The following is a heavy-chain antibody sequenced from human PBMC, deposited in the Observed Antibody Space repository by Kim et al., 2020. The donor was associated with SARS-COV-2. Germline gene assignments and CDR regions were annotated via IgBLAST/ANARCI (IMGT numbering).Heavy chain of an antibody. CDR3: ARGGWVRTMDWFDP. CDR2: ISYDGSDK. V-gene: IGHV3-30-3*01. Sequence: GGSLRLSCAASGFTFSSYAMHWVRQAPGKGLEWVALISYDGSDKNYADSVKGRFTISRDNSKNTVYLQLDSLRAEDTAVYYCARGGWVRTMDWFDPCGEG. J-gene: IGHJ5*02. CDR1: GFTFSSYA. D-gene: IGHD3-10*01.